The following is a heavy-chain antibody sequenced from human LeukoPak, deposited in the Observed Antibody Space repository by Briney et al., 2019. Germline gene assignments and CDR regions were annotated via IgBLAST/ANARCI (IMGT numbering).Heavy chain of an antibody. V-gene: IGHV1-69*05. J-gene: IGHJ5*02. CDR2: IIPIFGTA. CDR3: ARGRTYYYGSGRNNWFDP. CDR1: GGTFSSYA. D-gene: IGHD3-10*01. Sequence: SVKVSCKASGGTFSSYAISWVRQAPGQGLEWMGGIIPIFGTANYAQKFQGRVTITTDESTSTAYMVLSSLRSEDTAVYYCARGRTYYYGSGRNNWFDPWGQGTLVTVSS.